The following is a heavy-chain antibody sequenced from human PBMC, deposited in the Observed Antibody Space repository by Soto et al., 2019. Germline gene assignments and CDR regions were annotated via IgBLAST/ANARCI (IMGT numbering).Heavy chain of an antibody. CDR1: GYALTRYD. Sequence: ASVKVSWKASGYALTRYDINWVRQATGQGLEWMGWMNPNSGNTGYAQKFQGRVTMTRNTSISTAYMELSSLRSEDTAVYYCARVRRYCSSTSCFEGYYYYY. CDR3: ARVRRYCSSTSCFEGYYYYY. J-gene: IGHJ6*01. V-gene: IGHV1-8*01. CDR2: MNPNSGNT. D-gene: IGHD2-2*01.